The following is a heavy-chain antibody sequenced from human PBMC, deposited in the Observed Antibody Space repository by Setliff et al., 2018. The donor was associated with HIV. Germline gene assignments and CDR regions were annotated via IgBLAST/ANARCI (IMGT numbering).Heavy chain of an antibody. CDR2: INQSGST. J-gene: IGHJ6*03. CDR3: ARAGRGARWFYYMDV. D-gene: IGHD3-10*01. Sequence: PSETLSLTCAVYGGSLSGYYWSWIRQSPGKGLEWIGEINQSGSTNFNPSFKSRVTISADPSKNQLSLKLSSVTAADTAVYYCARAGRGARWFYYMDVWGKGTTVTVSS. V-gene: IGHV4-34*01. CDR1: GGSLSGYY.